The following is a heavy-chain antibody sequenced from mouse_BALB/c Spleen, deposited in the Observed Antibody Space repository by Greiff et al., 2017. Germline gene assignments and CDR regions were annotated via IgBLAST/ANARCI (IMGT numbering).Heavy chain of an antibody. V-gene: IGHV5-6-5*01. Sequence: EVMLVESGGGLVKPGGSLKLSCAASGFTFSSYAMSWVRQTPEKRLEWVASISSGGSTYYPDSVKGRFTISRDNARNILYLQMSSLRSEDTAMYYCARDGNSLYYYAMDYWGQGTSVTVSS. CDR2: ISSGGST. D-gene: IGHD2-1*01. J-gene: IGHJ4*01. CDR3: ARDGNSLYYYAMDY. CDR1: GFTFSSYA.